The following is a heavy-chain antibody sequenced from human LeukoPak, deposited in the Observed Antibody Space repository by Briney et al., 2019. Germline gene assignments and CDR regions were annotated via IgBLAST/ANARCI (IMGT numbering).Heavy chain of an antibody. CDR3: ARHGGRWSGSGSNWFDP. V-gene: IGHV4-39*01. CDR1: GGSISSSSYY. CDR2: INHSGST. Sequence: SETLSLTCTVSGGSISSSSYYRGWIRQPPGKGLEWIGEINHSGSTNYNPSLKSRVTISVDTSKNQFSLKLSSVTAADTAVYYCARHGGRWSGSGSNWFDPWGQGTLVTVSS. D-gene: IGHD3-3*01. J-gene: IGHJ5*02.